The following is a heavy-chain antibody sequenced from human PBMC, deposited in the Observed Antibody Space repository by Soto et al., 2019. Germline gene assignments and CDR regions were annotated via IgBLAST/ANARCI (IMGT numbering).Heavy chain of an antibody. CDR3: ARLINYDNIGLPDAFDI. Sequence: TLSLTRTASGGSISSSANYWGCVRQPPGKGLEWVGSIYYSGSTYYKSSLKSRVTISVDTSKNQFSLNLSSVTAADTAVYSCARLINYDNIGLPDAFDIWGQGT. J-gene: IGHJ3*02. D-gene: IGHD3-22*01. V-gene: IGHV4-39*01. CDR2: IYYSGST. CDR1: GGSISSSANY.